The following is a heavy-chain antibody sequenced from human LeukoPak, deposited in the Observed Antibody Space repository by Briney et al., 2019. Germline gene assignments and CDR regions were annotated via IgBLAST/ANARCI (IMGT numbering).Heavy chain of an antibody. D-gene: IGHD3-10*01. CDR3: ARVNYGSGSYYTRRYYYMDV. J-gene: IGHJ6*03. CDR1: GGSISSYY. V-gene: IGHV4-4*07. CDR2: IYTSGST. Sequence: PSETLSLTCTVSGGSISSYYWSWIRQPAGKGLEWIGRIYTSGSTNYNPSLKSRVTISVDKSKNQFSLKLSSVTAADTGVYYCARVNYGSGSYYTRRYYYMDVWGKGTTVTVSS.